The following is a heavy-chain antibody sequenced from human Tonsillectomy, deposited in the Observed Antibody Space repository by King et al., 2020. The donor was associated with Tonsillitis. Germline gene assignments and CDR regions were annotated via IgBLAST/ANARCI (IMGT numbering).Heavy chain of an antibody. CDR1: GFTFSSYW. CDR3: AMGDAFDY. CDR2: IKQDGSET. J-gene: IGHJ4*02. D-gene: IGHD3-16*01. V-gene: IGHV3-7*03. Sequence: VQLVESGGGLVQPGGSLRLSCAASGFTFSSYWMSWVRQTPGKGLEGVANIKQDGSETYYVDSVKGRFTISRDNAKNSLYLQMNSLRAEDTAVYYCAMGDAFDYWGQGTLVTVSS.